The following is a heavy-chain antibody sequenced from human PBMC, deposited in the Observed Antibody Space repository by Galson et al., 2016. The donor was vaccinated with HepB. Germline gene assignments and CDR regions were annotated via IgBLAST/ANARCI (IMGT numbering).Heavy chain of an antibody. V-gene: IGHV4-31*02. CDR3: ARDRSSGSGSFGY. CDR2: IYHSGST. J-gene: IGHJ4*02. Sequence: NWVRQAPGKGLEWIGYIYHSGSTYYNPSLKSRVTISVDMSKNQFSLKLSSVTAADTAVYFCARDRSSGSGSFGYWGQGTLVTVSS. D-gene: IGHD3-10*01.